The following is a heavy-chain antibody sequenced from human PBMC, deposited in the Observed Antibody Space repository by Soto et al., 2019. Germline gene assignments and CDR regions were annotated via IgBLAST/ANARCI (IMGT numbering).Heavy chain of an antibody. CDR1: GYTFTSYY. CDR2: INPSGGST. Sequence: ASVKVSCKASGYTFTSYYIHWVRQAPGQGPEWMGIINPSGGSTNYKPSLKSRVTISVDTSKNQVSLKVSSVTAADTAVYYCARLRYSSGWSQSNYYFDYWGQGTLVTVSS. CDR3: ARLRYSSGWSQSNYYFDY. V-gene: IGHV1-46*01. J-gene: IGHJ4*02. D-gene: IGHD6-19*01.